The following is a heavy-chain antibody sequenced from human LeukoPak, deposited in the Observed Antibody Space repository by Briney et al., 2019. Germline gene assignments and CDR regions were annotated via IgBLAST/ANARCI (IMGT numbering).Heavy chain of an antibody. J-gene: IGHJ4*02. V-gene: IGHV3-48*01. CDR2: LSNTNII. Sequence: GGSLTLSCAASGFTFSRYGMIGVRQAPGKGLEWLSYLSNTNIIHDAESVKGRFTISRDNDKNSLYLQKDGLRAEDTAVYYCARRGETAMVGDYWGRGTLVTVSS. CDR1: GFTFSRYG. D-gene: IGHD5-18*01. CDR3: ARRGETAMVGDY.